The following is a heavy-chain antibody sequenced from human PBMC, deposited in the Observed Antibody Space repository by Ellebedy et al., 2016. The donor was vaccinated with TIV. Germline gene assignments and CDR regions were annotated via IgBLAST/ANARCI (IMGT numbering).Heavy chain of an antibody. V-gene: IGHV3-74*01. J-gene: IGHJ4*02. CDR1: GFTFSNHW. CDR2: ITEDGSRT. Sequence: GESLKISXIASGFTFSNHWMHWVRQVPGKGPVWVARITEDGSRTIYAGSVKGRFTISRDNAKSTVFLQMNSLRDEDTAVYYCVRGRYCRDGGCQLLVLDYWGQGTLVTVSS. CDR3: VRGRYCRDGGCQLLVLDY. D-gene: IGHD2-15*01.